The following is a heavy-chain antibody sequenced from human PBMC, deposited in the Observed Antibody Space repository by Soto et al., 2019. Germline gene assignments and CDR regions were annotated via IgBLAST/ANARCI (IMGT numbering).Heavy chain of an antibody. CDR1: GFTFSNAW. V-gene: IGHV3-15*01. D-gene: IGHD3-16*01. Sequence: EVQLVESGGGLVKPGGSVRLACAASGFTFSNAWMSWVRQAPGKGLEWVARMKSKINGGTTDHAAPVKGRFTISRDDSKNTLYLQMDSLQIEDTAVYYCTTDEYVSASGRVRWAYWGQGSLVTVSS. CDR3: TTDEYVSASGRVRWAY. J-gene: IGHJ4*02. CDR2: MKSKINGGTT.